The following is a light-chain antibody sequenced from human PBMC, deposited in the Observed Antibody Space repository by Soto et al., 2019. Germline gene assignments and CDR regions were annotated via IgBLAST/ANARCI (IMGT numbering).Light chain of an antibody. CDR1: TSDIGGYNY. CDR3: SSDISSSAPYF. CDR2: DVT. Sequence: QSALTQPASVSGSPGQSITISCTGTTSDIGGYNYVSWYQQHPGKAPKLMIYDVTRRPSGVSNRFSGSKSGNTASLTISGLQAEDEADYYCSSDISSSAPYFFGTGTKVTVL. V-gene: IGLV2-14*01. J-gene: IGLJ1*01.